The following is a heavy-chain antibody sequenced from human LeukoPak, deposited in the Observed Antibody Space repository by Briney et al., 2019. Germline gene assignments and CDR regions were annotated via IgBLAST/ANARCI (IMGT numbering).Heavy chain of an antibody. Sequence: GGSLRLSCAASGFTFSDYYMSWIRQAPGKGLEWVSYISSSGSTIYYADSVKGRFTIPRDNAKNSLYLQMNSLRAEDTAVYYCAREGGYNYWYAFDIWGQGTMVTVSS. J-gene: IGHJ3*02. CDR3: AREGGYNYWYAFDI. D-gene: IGHD5-24*01. CDR2: ISSSGSTI. V-gene: IGHV3-11*01. CDR1: GFTFSDYY.